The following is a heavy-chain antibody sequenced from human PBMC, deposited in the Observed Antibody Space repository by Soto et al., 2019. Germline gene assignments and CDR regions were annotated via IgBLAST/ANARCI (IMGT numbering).Heavy chain of an antibody. V-gene: IGHV5-51*01. CDR2: IYPGDSDT. Sequence: GESLKISCKASGYSFTTDWIGWVRQMPGKGLEWMGIIYPGDSDTRYSPSFQGQVTISADKSISTAYLQWSSLKASDTAMHYCARXWHSYSSNYFRGMDVWGQGSTVTVYS. J-gene: IGHJ6*02. CDR3: ARXWHSYSSNYFRGMDV. D-gene: IGHD5-18*01. CDR1: GYSFTTDW.